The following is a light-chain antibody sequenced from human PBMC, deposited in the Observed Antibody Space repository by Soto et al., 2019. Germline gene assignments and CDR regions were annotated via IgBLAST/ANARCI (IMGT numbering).Light chain of an antibody. Sequence: DIQMTQSPSTLSASVGDRVTISCRASQTISNWLAWYQQKPGKAPKLLIYDASSLESGVPSRFSGSGSGTEFTLTISSLQPEDFATYYCQQYNSYSRTFGQGTKVDIK. CDR2: DAS. CDR3: QQYNSYSRT. J-gene: IGKJ1*01. V-gene: IGKV1-5*01. CDR1: QTISNW.